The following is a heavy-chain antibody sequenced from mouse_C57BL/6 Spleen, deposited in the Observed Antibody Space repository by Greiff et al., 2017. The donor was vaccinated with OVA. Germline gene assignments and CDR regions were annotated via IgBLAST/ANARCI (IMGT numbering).Heavy chain of an antibody. J-gene: IGHJ4*01. CDR3: ASSGPYAMDY. D-gene: IGHD6-1*01. CDR1: GYAFSSYW. V-gene: IGHV1-80*01. Sequence: VKVVESGAELVKPGASVKISCKASGYAFSSYWMNWVKQRPGKGLEWIGQIYPGDGDTNYNGKFKGKATLTADKSSSTAYMPLSSLTSEDSAVYFCASSGPYAMDYWGQGTSVTVSS. CDR2: IYPGDGDT.